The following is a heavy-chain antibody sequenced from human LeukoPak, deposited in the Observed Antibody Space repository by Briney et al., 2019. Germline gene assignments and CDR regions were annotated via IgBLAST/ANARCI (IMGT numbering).Heavy chain of an antibody. Sequence: GGSLRLSCTASGFTFGDYATSWVRQAPGKGLEWVGFIRSKAYGGTTEYAASVKGRFTISRDDSKSIAYLQMNSLKTEDTAVYYCTRGSGIVDYWGQGTLVTVSS. V-gene: IGHV3-49*04. J-gene: IGHJ4*02. CDR2: IRSKAYGGTT. CDR3: TRGSGIVDY. CDR1: GFTFGDYA. D-gene: IGHD1-1*01.